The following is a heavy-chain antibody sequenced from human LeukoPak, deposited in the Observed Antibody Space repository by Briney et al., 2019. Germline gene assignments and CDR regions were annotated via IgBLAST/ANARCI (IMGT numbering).Heavy chain of an antibody. CDR3: AKRRIVETTRDAFDI. Sequence: GGSLRLSCAASGFTFSSYAMSWVRQAPGKGLEWVSGISGTGGGTYYADSVKGRFTISRDNSKNTLYLQMNSLRAEDTALYYCAKRRIVETTRDAFDIWGQGTMVIVSS. J-gene: IGHJ3*02. V-gene: IGHV3-23*01. D-gene: IGHD1-26*01. CDR2: ISGTGGGT. CDR1: GFTFSSYA.